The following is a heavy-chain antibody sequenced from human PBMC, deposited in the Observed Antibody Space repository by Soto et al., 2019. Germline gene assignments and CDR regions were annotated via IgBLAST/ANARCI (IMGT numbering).Heavy chain of an antibody. J-gene: IGHJ4*02. D-gene: IGHD3-16*02. CDR2: IIPIFGTA. CDR3: ASFGGVIGHDY. CDR1: GFTFSSYA. Sequence: VQLLESGGGLVQPGGSLRLSCAASGFTFSSYAISWVRQAPGQGLEWMGGIIPIFGTANYAQKFQGRVTITADESTSTAYMELSSLRSEDTAVYYCASFGGVIGHDYWGQGTLVTVSS. V-gene: IGHV1-69*01.